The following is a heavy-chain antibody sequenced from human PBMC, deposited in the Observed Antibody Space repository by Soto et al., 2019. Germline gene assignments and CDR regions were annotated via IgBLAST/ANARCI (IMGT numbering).Heavy chain of an antibody. CDR2: INPSGGST. CDR3: ARDREDIVVVTAKQPDSYYYYYMDV. V-gene: IGHV1-46*03. Sequence: GASVKVSCKASGYTFTSYYMHWVRQAPGQGLEWMGIINPSGGSTSYAQKFQGRVTMTRDTSTSTVYMELSSLRSEDTAVYYCARDREDIVVVTAKQPDSYYYYYMDVWGKGTTVTVSS. D-gene: IGHD2-2*01. J-gene: IGHJ6*03. CDR1: GYTFTSYY.